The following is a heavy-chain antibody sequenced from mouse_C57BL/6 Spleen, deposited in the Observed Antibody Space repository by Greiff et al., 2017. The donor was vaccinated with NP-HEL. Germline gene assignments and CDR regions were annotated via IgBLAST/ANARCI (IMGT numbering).Heavy chain of an antibody. CDR3: AREGEFYDGYYEGMDY. V-gene: IGHV1-81*01. J-gene: IGHJ4*01. CDR2: IYPRSGNT. CDR1: GYTFTSYG. Sequence: VQGVESGAELARPGASVKLSCKASGYTFTSYGISWVKQSTGQGLEWIGEIYPRSGNTYYNEKFKGKATLTADKSSSTAYMELRSLTSEDSAVYFCAREGEFYDGYYEGMDYWGQGTSVTVSS. D-gene: IGHD2-3*01.